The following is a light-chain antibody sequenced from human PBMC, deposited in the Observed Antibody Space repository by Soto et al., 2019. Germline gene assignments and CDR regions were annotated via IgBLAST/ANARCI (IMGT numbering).Light chain of an antibody. V-gene: IGLV1-51*02. J-gene: IGLJ2*01. Sequence: QSVLTQPPSVSAAPGQKVTISCSGSSSNIGNNYVSWYQQLPGTAPKLLIYENNKRPSGIPDRFSGSKSGTSATLGITGLQTGDEADYYCGTWDSSLSYVVFGGGTKPTVL. CDR2: ENN. CDR3: GTWDSSLSYVV. CDR1: SSNIGNNY.